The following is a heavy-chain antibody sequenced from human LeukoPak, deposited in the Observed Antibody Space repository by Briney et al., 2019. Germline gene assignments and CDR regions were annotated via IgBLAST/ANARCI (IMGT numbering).Heavy chain of an antibody. D-gene: IGHD1-26*01. CDR2: INHSRST. CDR1: GGSFSPYY. V-gene: IGHV4-34*01. Sequence: SETLSLTCAVYGGSFSPYYWSWIRQSPDKGLEWIGEINHSRSTNYNPSLKSRVTISVDTSKNQFSLKLSSVTAADTAVYYCAREEALGSGSFDYWGQGTLVTVSS. J-gene: IGHJ4*02. CDR3: AREEALGSGSFDY.